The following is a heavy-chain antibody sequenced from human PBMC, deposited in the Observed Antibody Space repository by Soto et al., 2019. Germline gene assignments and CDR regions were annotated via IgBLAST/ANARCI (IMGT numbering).Heavy chain of an antibody. CDR1: VGTFSSCA. CDR2: IIPIFGTA. D-gene: IGHD4-17*01. J-gene: IGHJ5*02. CDR3: ARASDYGDYVYSGINWFAP. Sequence: ASVKVSCKASVGTFSSCAISWVRQDPGQGLEWMGGIIPIFGTANYAQKFQGRVTITADESTSTAYMELSSLRSEDTAVYYCARASDYGDYVYSGINWFAPWGQGTLVTVSS. V-gene: IGHV1-69*13.